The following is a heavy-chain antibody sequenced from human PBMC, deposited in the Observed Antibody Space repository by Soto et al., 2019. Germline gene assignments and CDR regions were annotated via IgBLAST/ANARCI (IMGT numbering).Heavy chain of an antibody. D-gene: IGHD6-13*01. CDR2: ISGSGGST. V-gene: IGHV3-23*01. CDR3: AQRPSSSWNFDY. J-gene: IGHJ4*02. CDR1: GFTFSSYA. Sequence: PGGSLRLSFAASGFTFSSYAMSWVRQAPGKGLEWVSAISGSGGSTYYADSVKGRFTISRDNSKNTLYLQMNSLRAEDTAVYYCAQRPSSSWNFDYWGQGTLVTVSS.